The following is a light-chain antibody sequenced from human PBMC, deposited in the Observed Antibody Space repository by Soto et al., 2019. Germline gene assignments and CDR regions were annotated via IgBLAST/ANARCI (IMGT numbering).Light chain of an antibody. CDR1: SSDVGGYNY. J-gene: IGLJ3*02. Sequence: QSVLTQPASVSGSLGQSITISCTGTSSDVGGYNYVSWYQHHPGKAPKLIIYQVYSRPSGVSNRFSGSKFGNTASLSISGLQADDEADSYCSSYTRTTTFVVFGGGTKLTVL. V-gene: IGLV2-14*01. CDR3: SSYTRTTTFVV. CDR2: QVY.